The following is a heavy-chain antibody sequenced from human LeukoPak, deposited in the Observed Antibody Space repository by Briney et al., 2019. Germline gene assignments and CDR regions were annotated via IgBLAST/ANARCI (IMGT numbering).Heavy chain of an antibody. CDR1: GFTFSSYA. D-gene: IGHD4-23*01. V-gene: IGHV3-23*01. Sequence: GGSLRLSCAAPGFTFSSYAMSWVRQAPGKGLEWVSAISGSGGSTYYADSVKGRFTISRYNSKNTLYLQMNSLRAEDTAVYYCAKDRGIQLRRAPLVDYWGQGTLVTVSS. CDR2: ISGSGGST. CDR3: AKDRGIQLRRAPLVDY. J-gene: IGHJ4*02.